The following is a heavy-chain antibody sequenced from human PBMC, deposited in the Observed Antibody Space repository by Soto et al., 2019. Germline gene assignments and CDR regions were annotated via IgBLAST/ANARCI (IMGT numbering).Heavy chain of an antibody. V-gene: IGHV4-39*01. CDR1: GGSISSSSYH. J-gene: IGHJ4*02. Sequence: QLQLQESGPGLVKPSETLSLTCTVSGGSISSSSYHWGWIRQPPGKGLEWIGSIYYSGSTYYNPSLKSRVTISVDTSKNQFSLKLSSVTAADTAVYYCARHIVGATLHYFDYWGQGTLVTVSS. CDR2: IYYSGST. D-gene: IGHD1-26*01. CDR3: ARHIVGATLHYFDY.